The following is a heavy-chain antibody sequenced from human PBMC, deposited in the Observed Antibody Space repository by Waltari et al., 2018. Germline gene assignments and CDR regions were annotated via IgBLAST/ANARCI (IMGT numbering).Heavy chain of an antibody. J-gene: IGHJ5*02. V-gene: IGHV3-49*04. CDR3: TRGDNYGQFAT. CDR2: IRTKNYGRTR. Sequence: EVQVVDSGVGLVQPGRSLRLACTTSGFTFGDYAMGWVRQAPGKGREGVVVIRTKNYGRTREYGASVKGRLIISRDDARRIAYLQMYGLGIEDTAVDFCTRGDNYGQFATWGQGTLVTVSS. D-gene: IGHD3-10*01. CDR1: GFTFGDYA.